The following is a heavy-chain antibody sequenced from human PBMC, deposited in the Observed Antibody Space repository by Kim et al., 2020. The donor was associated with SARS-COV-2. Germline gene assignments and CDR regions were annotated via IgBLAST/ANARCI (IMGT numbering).Heavy chain of an antibody. CDR1: GFTFSSYG. CDR3: VKEGLYGSGKNYYGMDF. CDR2: ISYDGSNK. V-gene: IGHV3-30*18. J-gene: IGHJ6*02. Sequence: GGSLRLSCAASGFTFSSYGMHWVRQAPGKGLEWVAVISYDGSNKYYADSVKGRFTISRDNSKNTLYLQMNSLRAEDTAVYYCVKEGLYGSGKNYYGMDFWGQGTTVTVSS. D-gene: IGHD3-10*01.